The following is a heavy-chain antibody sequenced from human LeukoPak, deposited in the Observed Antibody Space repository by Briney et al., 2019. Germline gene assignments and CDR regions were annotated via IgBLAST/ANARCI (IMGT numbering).Heavy chain of an antibody. Sequence: GGSLRLSCAASGFTFATYAMSWVRQAPGKGLEWVSTLSDIGGDTYYADSVKGRFTISRDNSKSTLYLQVNSLRAEDTAVYYCAKVPYSDYGSGRPPFMDAWGQGTTVAISS. J-gene: IGHJ6*02. CDR3: AKVPYSDYGSGRPPFMDA. V-gene: IGHV3-23*01. CDR2: LSDIGGDT. D-gene: IGHD3-10*01. CDR1: GFTFATYA.